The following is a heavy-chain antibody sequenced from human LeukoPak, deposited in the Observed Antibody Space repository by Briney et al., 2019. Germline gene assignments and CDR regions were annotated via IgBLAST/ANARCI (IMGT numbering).Heavy chain of an antibody. CDR2: ISSSSSYI. J-gene: IGHJ4*02. CDR3: ARDQIAAAGTFDY. CDR1: GFTFSSYS. V-gene: IGHV3-21*01. Sequence: GGSLRLSCAASGFTFSSYSMNWVRQAPGKGLEWVSSISSSSSYIYYADSVKGRFTISRDNAKNSLYLQMNSLRAEDTAVYYCARDQIAAAGTFDYWGQGTLVTVSS. D-gene: IGHD6-13*01.